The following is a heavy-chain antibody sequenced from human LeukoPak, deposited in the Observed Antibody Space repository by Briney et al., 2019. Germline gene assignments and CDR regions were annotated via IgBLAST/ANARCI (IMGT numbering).Heavy chain of an antibody. D-gene: IGHD1-14*01. CDR2: IRYDGSII. CDR3: AKGVNTGGDYFDP. Sequence: GGSLRLSCAAAGFTFRNSGMHWVRQALAKGLEWVAFIRYDGSIIYYADSVKGRFTISRDNSNNTLYLKMNSLRAEETAVYYCAKGVNTGGDYFDPWGQGTLVTVSS. V-gene: IGHV3-30*02. CDR1: GFTFRNSG. J-gene: IGHJ4*02.